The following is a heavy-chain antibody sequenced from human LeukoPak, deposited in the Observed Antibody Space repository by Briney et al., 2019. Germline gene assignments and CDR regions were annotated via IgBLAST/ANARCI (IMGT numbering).Heavy chain of an antibody. Sequence: SETLSLTCTVSGGSISSGGYYWSWIRQHPGKGLEWIGYIYYNGSTYYNPSLKSRVTISVDTSKNQFSLKLSSVTAADTAVYYCARDRGGNSGFYYWGQGTLVTVSS. J-gene: IGHJ4*02. CDR2: IYYNGST. CDR3: ARDRGGNSGFYY. CDR1: GGSISSGGYY. V-gene: IGHV4-31*03. D-gene: IGHD4-23*01.